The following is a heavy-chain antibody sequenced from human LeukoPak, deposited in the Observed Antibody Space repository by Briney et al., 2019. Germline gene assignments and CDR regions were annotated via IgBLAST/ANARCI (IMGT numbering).Heavy chain of an antibody. CDR2: ISSSSSTI. V-gene: IGHV3-48*01. CDR3: AKSVTYYYDDIAT. Sequence: GGSLRLSCAASGFTFSSYSMNWVRQAPGKGLEWVSYISSSSSTIYYADSVKGRFTISRDNAKNSLYLQMNSLRAEDTAVYYCAKSVTYYYDDIATWGQGTLVTVSS. CDR1: GFTFSSYS. D-gene: IGHD3-22*01. J-gene: IGHJ5*02.